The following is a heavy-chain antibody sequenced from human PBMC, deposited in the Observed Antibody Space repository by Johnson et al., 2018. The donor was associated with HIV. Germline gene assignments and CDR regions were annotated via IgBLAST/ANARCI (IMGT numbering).Heavy chain of an antibody. J-gene: IGHJ3*02. Sequence: QVQLVESGGGVVRPGGSLRLSCAASGFTVSSNYMSWVRQAPGKGLEWVAVIWYDGSNKYYEESVKGRLTISRDNSKSTLYLQMNGLRAEDTAVYYCANDFWSGSGIWGQGTMVTVSS. D-gene: IGHD3-3*01. CDR3: ANDFWSGSGI. CDR1: GFTVSSNY. V-gene: IGHV3-33*06. CDR2: IWYDGSNK.